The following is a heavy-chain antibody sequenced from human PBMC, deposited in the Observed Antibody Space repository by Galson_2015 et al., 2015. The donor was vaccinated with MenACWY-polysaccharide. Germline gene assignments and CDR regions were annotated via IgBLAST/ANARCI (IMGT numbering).Heavy chain of an antibody. CDR1: GFTFDDFA. D-gene: IGHD3-10*01. V-gene: IGHV3-9*01. Sequence: SLRLSCAASGFTFDDFAMHWARQAPGKGLEWISGISWNGGYIDYADSVQGRFTISRDNAKNSLYLQMNRLRPADTAFYYCAKDSSSSVTYSRFDPWGQGTLVTVSS. CDR2: ISWNGGYI. CDR3: AKDSSSSVTYSRFDP. J-gene: IGHJ5*02.